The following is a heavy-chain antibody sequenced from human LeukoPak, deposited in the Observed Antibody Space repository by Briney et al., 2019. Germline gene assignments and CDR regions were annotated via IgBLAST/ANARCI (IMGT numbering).Heavy chain of an antibody. J-gene: IGHJ3*02. Sequence: PGGSLRLSFAASGFTLSSYGMHWARQAPGEGLEWVAVLSYDGYTKYYADSVRGRFTISRDTSTNTLYLQMNSLRSEDTAVYYCARENPSMTLSLDIWGQGTMVTVFS. CDR3: ARENPSMTLSLDI. CDR2: LSYDGYTK. CDR1: GFTLSSYG. D-gene: IGHD2-21*02. V-gene: IGHV3-30*03.